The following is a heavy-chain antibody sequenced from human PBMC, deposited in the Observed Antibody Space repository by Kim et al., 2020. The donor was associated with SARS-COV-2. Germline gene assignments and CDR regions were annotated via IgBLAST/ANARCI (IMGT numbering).Heavy chain of an antibody. CDR3: TKVTVEVLTQWCYFDS. V-gene: IGHV3-9*01. J-gene: IGHJ4*02. Sequence: GGSLRLSCAASGFAFDDFAMHWVRQVPGKGLEWVSGLSWNSGGIGYADSVKGRFTISRDNAKNSLYLQMNSLRPEDTAMYYCTKVTVEVLTQWCYFDSWGQGILVTVSS. CDR1: GFAFDDFA. D-gene: IGHD2-15*01. CDR2: LSWNSGGI.